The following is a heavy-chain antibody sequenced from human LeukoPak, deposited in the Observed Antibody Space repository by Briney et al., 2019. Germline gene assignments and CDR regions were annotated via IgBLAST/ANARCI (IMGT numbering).Heavy chain of an antibody. J-gene: IGHJ4*02. CDR3: ARSLWTTSNYFDY. CDR1: GGTFSSYA. Sequence: SSVKVSRKASGGTFSSYAISWVRQAPGQGLEWMGGIIPIFGTANYAQKFHGRVTITADKSTSTAYMELSSLRSEDTAVHYCARSLWTTSNYFDYWGQGTLVTVSS. V-gene: IGHV1-69*06. CDR2: IIPIFGTA. D-gene: IGHD3/OR15-3a*01.